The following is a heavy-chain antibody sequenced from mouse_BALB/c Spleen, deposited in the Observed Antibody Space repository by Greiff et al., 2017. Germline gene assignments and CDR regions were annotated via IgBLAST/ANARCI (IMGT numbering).Heavy chain of an antibody. D-gene: IGHD1-1*01. CDR2: IDPANGNT. CDR1: GFNIKDTY. CDR3: ASFPTVEAMDY. Sequence: VQLQQSGAELVKPGASVKLSCTASGFNIKDTYMHWVKQRPEQGLEWIGRIDPANGNTKYDPKFQGKATITADTSSNTAYLQLSSLTSEDTAVYYCASFPTVEAMDYWGQGTSVTVSS. J-gene: IGHJ4*01. V-gene: IGHV14-3*02.